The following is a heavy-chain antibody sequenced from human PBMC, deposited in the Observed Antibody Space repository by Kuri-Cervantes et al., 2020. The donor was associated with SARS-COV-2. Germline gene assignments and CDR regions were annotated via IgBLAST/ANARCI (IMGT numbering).Heavy chain of an antibody. D-gene: IGHD5-18*01. V-gene: IGHV4-39*01. Sequence: SETLSLTCTVSGGSISGSSYYWGWIRQPPGKGLEWIGSSYYSGSTYYNPSLKSRVTISLDTSKNQFSLRLSSVTAADTAMYYYARRPREEDHSFHWYFDLWGRGTLVTVSS. CDR1: GGSISGSSYY. J-gene: IGHJ2*01. CDR3: ARRPREEDHSFHWYFDL. CDR2: SYYSGST.